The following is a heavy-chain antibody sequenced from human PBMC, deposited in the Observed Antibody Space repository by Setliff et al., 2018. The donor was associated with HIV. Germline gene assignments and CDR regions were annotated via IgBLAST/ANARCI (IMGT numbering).Heavy chain of an antibody. J-gene: IGHJ4*02. D-gene: IGHD1-20*01. CDR1: GFIFSNYA. V-gene: IGHV3-64*02. CDR3: ARDYSRYSWNYFDY. CDR2: ISSSGGST. Sequence: LRLSCAASGFIFSNYAMHWVRQAPGKGLEYVSAISSSGGSTYYADSVKGRFTISRDNSKNTLYLQMNSLRAEDTAVYYCARDYSRYSWNYFDYWGQGTLVTVS.